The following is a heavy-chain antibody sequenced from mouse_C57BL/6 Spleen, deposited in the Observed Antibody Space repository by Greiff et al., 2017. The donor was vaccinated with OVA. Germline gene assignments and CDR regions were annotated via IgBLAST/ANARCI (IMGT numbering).Heavy chain of an antibody. J-gene: IGHJ2*01. Sequence: QVQLQQSGPGLVQPSQSLSITCTVSGFSLTSYGVHWVRQSPGKGLEWLGVIWSGGSTDYNAAFISGLSISKDNSKSQVFFKMNSLQADDTAIYYCARNDDSYFDYWGQGTTLTVSS. V-gene: IGHV2-2*01. CDR3: ARNDDSYFDY. CDR2: IWSGGST. D-gene: IGHD2-4*01. CDR1: GFSLTSYG.